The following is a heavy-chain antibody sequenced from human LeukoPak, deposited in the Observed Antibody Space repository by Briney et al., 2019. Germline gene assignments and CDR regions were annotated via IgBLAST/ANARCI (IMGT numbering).Heavy chain of an antibody. V-gene: IGHV5-51*01. D-gene: IGHD5-24*01. CDR3: ARHTGGWLQFGDY. Sequence: PGGSLRLSCKGSGYSFSNYWIAWVRQMPGKGLEWMGVIYPPDSDTRYSPSFQGHVTISVDSSISTAYLQWSSLKASDTAMYYCARHTGGWLQFGDYWGQGTLVTVSS. CDR1: GYSFSNYW. J-gene: IGHJ4*02. CDR2: IYPPDSDT.